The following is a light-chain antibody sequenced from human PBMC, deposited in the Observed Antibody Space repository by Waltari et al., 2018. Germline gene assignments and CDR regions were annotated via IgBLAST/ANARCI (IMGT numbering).Light chain of an antibody. J-gene: IGLJ2*01. CDR3: SSYTNTPTLVV. CDR2: DVD. Sequence: HSALTQPASVSGSPGQSITIYCTGTTSDILSYDYVAWYQQHPDKVPKLPTYDVDSRPSGGSTHFSASKTGNTTALTSSVLQADDEAAYYCSSYTNTPTLVVFGGGTKVTVL. CDR1: TSDILSYDY. V-gene: IGLV2-14*03.